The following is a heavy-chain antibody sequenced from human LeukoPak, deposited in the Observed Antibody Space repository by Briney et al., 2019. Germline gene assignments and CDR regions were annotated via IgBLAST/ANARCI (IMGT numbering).Heavy chain of an antibody. Sequence: SKTLSLTCTVSGGSISSYYWSWLRQPPGKGLELIRYIYYSGSTNYNPSLKSRVTISVDTSKNQFSLKLSSVTAADTAVYYCARGPNGWWLRDGYYYYMDVWGKGTTVTVSS. V-gene: IGHV4-59*01. D-gene: IGHD2-15*01. CDR2: IYYSGST. CDR1: GGSISSYY. J-gene: IGHJ6*03. CDR3: ARGPNGWWLRDGYYYYMDV.